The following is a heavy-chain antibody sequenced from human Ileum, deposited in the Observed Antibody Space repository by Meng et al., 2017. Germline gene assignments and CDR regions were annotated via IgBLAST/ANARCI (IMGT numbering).Heavy chain of an antibody. V-gene: IGHV4-34*01. CDR1: GGSFSGYY. CDR2: IDHSGGT. J-gene: IGHJ5*02. CDR3: ARRVGATPYAYNWLDP. Sequence: QVELQQWGAGLLKPSETLSPTCGVYGGSFSGYYWSWIRQPPGKGLEWIGEIDHSGGTNYNPSLKNRVTISVDTSNNRFSLKLSSVKAADTALYFCARRVGATPYAYNWLDPWGQGTLVTVSS. D-gene: IGHD1-26*01.